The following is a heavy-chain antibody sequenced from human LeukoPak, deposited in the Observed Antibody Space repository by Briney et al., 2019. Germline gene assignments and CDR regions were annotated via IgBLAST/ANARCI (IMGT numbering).Heavy chain of an antibody. V-gene: IGHV3-15*01. J-gene: IGHJ4*02. D-gene: IGHD5-18*01. CDR1: GFTFNNAY. CDR2: IKSKVDGGAT. CDR3: TTDAGYTSKWYNY. Sequence: GGSLRLSCAASGFTFNNAYMCWVRQAPGKGLEWVGRIKSKVDGGATDYGAPVKGRFTISRDDSGNTLYLHMNSLKTDDTAVYYCTTDAGYTSKWYNYWGQGTLVTVSS.